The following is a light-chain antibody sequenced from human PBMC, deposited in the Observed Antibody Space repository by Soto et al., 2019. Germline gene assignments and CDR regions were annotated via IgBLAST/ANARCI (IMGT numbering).Light chain of an antibody. V-gene: IGKV3-11*01. Sequence: EIVLPQSPATLSLSPGERATLSCRASQSVSSYLAWYQQKPGQAPRLLIYDASNRATGITARFSGSGSGTGFTLTISGLEPEDVAVYYCQQRSNWPSYTFGPGTKVY. CDR2: DAS. J-gene: IGKJ3*01. CDR1: QSVSSY. CDR3: QQRSNWPSYT.